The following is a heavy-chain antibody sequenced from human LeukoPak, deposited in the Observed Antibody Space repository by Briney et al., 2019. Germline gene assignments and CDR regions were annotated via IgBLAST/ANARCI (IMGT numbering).Heavy chain of an antibody. CDR2: INHSGST. CDR1: GFTFSVYS. CDR3: ARMRGLRYFDWSDPVYYFDY. J-gene: IGHJ4*02. D-gene: IGHD3-9*01. V-gene: IGHV4-34*01. Sequence: GSLRLSCAASGFTFSVYSMNWIRQPPGKGLEWIGEINHSGSTNYNPSLKSRVTISVDTSKNQFSLKLSSVTAADTAVYYCARMRGLRYFDWSDPVYYFDYWGQGTLVTVSS.